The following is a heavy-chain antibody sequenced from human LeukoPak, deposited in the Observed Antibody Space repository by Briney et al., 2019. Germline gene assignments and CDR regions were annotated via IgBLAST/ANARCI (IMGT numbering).Heavy chain of an antibody. D-gene: IGHD4-17*01. Sequence: GGSLRLSCAASGFTVSSKYMSWVRQAPGKGLEWVSIICPGGTTYYADSVKGRFTISRDNSKNTVYLQMNSLKADDAAVYYCARADDFGDYDCWGQGTLVTVSS. CDR3: ARADDFGDYDC. V-gene: IGHV3-53*01. CDR2: ICPGGTT. CDR1: GFTVSSKY. J-gene: IGHJ4*02.